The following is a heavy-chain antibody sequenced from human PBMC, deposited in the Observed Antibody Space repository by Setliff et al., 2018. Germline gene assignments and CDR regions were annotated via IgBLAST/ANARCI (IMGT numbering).Heavy chain of an antibody. CDR3: ARTMITFGGVIVHAFDI. Sequence: ASVKVSCKASGYTFTSYHINWVRQATGQGLEWMGWMNPNSGNTGYAQKFQGRVTMTRNTSISTAYMELSSLRSEDTAVYYCARTMITFGGVIVHAFDIWGQGTMVTVSS. CDR1: GYTFTSYH. D-gene: IGHD3-16*02. J-gene: IGHJ3*02. CDR2: MNPNSGNT. V-gene: IGHV1-8*02.